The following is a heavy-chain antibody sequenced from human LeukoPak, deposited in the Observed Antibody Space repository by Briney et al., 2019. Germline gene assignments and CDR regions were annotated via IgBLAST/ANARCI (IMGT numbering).Heavy chain of an antibody. CDR2: SSGSGGRT. CDR1: GITLSNYG. CDR3: AKRGVVIRVILVGFHKEAYYFDS. Sequence: PGGSLRLSCALSGITLSNYGMSWVRQPPGKGLEWLAGSSGSGGRTNYTDCVNGRPTLSRDNPKNTLFLQMNSLRAEGTAVYFCAKRGVVIRVILVGFHKEAYYFDSWGQGALVTVSS. V-gene: IGHV3-23*01. J-gene: IGHJ4*02. D-gene: IGHD3-10*01.